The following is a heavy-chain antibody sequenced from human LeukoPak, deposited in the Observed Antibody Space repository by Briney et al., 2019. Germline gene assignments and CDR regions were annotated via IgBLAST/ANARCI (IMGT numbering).Heavy chain of an antibody. CDR3: ASSNWAWVVVA. J-gene: IGHJ4*02. D-gene: IGHD2-21*01. V-gene: IGHV4-34*01. Sequence: RQPPGKGLEWIGEINHSGSTNYNPSLKSRVTISVVTSKNQFSLKLSSVTAADTAVYYCASSNWAWVVVAWGQGTLVTVSA. CDR2: INHSGST.